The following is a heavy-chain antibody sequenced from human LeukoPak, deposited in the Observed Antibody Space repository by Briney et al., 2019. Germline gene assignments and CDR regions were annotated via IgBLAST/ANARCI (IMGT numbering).Heavy chain of an antibody. CDR1: GFTFSSYG. V-gene: IGHV3-48*04. CDR2: ISTRGYTI. J-gene: IGHJ4*02. D-gene: IGHD2-2*01. CDR3: ARDGSTSRTEFDY. Sequence: GGSLRLSCAASGFTFSSYGMNWVRQAPGKGLEWVSFISTRGYTIYYADSVKGRFTISRDNAKNSLYLQMNSLRAEDTAVYYCARDGSTSRTEFDYWGQGTLVTVSS.